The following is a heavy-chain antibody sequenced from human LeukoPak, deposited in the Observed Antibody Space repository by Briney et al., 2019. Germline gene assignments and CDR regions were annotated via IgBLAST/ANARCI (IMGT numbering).Heavy chain of an antibody. D-gene: IGHD6-19*01. V-gene: IGHV4-4*07. J-gene: IGHJ6*02. CDR2: VNPYGTS. CDR3: ARDRRPRAVAGAYISYGMDV. Sequence: PSETLSLTCSVSVGSTNNYFWSWIRQSAGKGLEWIGRVNPYGTSNYNPSLKSRVTMSVDTSKNLVSLRLTSLTAADTAVYYCARDRRPRAVAGAYISYGMDVWGQGTTVTVSS. CDR1: VGSTNNYF.